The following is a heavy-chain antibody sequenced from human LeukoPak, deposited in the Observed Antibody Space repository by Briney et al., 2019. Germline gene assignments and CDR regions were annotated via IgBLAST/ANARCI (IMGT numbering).Heavy chain of an antibody. J-gene: IGHJ4*02. CDR3: ARLVGYCSGGSCTDY. CDR2: IYTSGST. V-gene: IGHV4-4*07. D-gene: IGHD2-15*01. CDR1: GGSISCYH. Sequence: SETLSLTCTVSGGSISCYHWSWIRQPAGKGLEWIGRIYTSGSTNYNPSLKSRVTMSVDTSKNQFSLKLSSVTAADTAVYYCARLVGYCSGGSCTDYWGQGTLVTVSS.